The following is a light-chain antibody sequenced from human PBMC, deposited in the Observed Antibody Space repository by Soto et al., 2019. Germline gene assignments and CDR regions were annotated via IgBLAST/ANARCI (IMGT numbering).Light chain of an antibody. CDR1: SSDVGSYNL. CDR3: CSFAGSVL. V-gene: IGLV2-23*01. J-gene: IGLJ2*01. CDR2: EDS. Sequence: QSVLTQPASVSGSPGQSITISCTGTSSDVGSYNLVSWYQQHPGKAPKLMIYEDSKRPSGVSNRFSGSKSGNTASLTISGLQAEDEADYYCCSFAGSVLFGGGTQLTVL.